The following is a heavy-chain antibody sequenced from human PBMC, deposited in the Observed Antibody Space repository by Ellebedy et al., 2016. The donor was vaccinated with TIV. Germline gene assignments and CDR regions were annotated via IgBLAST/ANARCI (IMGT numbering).Heavy chain of an antibody. CDR2: IYYSGST. Sequence: MPGGSLRLSCTVSGGSISSYYWSWIRQPPGKGLEWIGYIYYSGSTNYNPSLKSRVTISVDTSKNQFSLKLSSVTAADTAVYYCASLGYYGMDVWGQGTTVTVSS. J-gene: IGHJ6*02. D-gene: IGHD7-27*01. CDR1: GGSISSYY. CDR3: ASLGYYGMDV. V-gene: IGHV4-59*08.